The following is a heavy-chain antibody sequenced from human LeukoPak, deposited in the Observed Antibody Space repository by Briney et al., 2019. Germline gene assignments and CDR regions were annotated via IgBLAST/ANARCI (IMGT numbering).Heavy chain of an antibody. CDR1: GGSFRGYY. CDR2: INHSGST. Sequence: SETLSLTCAVYGGSFRGYYWSWIRQPPGKGLEWIGEINHSGSTNYNPSLKSRVTISVDTSKNQFSLKLSSVTAADTAVYYCARGRFSSGWPLNRYFDYWGQGTLVTVSS. J-gene: IGHJ4*02. D-gene: IGHD6-19*01. CDR3: ARGRFSSGWPLNRYFDY. V-gene: IGHV4-34*01.